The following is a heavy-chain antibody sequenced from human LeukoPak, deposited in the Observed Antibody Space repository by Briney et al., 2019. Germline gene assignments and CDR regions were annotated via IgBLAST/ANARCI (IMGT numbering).Heavy chain of an antibody. CDR1: GFTFSTYN. CDR3: AKKTPGTYPFDS. CDR2: ITSGGGYT. J-gene: IGHJ4*02. Sequence: GGSLRLSCAASGFTFSTYNMNWVRQAPGKGLEWVSSITSGGGYTYYADSVKGRFTTSRDNAKNSLSLRLDSLRAEDTAVYYCAKKTPGTYPFDSWGQGTLVTVSP. V-gene: IGHV3-21*06. D-gene: IGHD6-13*01.